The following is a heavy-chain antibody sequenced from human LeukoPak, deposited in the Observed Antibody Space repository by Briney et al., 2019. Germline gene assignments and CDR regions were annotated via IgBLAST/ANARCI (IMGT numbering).Heavy chain of an antibody. D-gene: IGHD3-22*01. CDR3: ARSPGGGYDNSGYHLGYYYYYMDV. Sequence: GESLKISCKGSGYRFTNYWIGWVRQMPGKGLEWMGIIYPGDSDTRYSPSFQGQVTISADKSISTAYLQWSSLKASDTAMYYCARSPGGGYDNSGYHLGYYYYYMDVWGKGTTVTVSS. J-gene: IGHJ6*03. V-gene: IGHV5-51*06. CDR1: GYRFTNYW. CDR2: IYPGDSDT.